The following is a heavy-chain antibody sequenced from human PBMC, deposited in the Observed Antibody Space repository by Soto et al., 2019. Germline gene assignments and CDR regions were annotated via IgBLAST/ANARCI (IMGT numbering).Heavy chain of an antibody. J-gene: IGHJ6*03. CDR2: ISAYNGNT. Sequence: ASVKVSCKASGYTFTSYGTSWVRQAPGQGLEWMGWISAYNGNTNYAQKLQGRVTMTTDTSTSTAYMELRSLRSDDTAVYYCARDHSIAAAGTVYYHYYYMDVWGKGATVTVSS. CDR3: ARDHSIAAAGTVYYHYYYMDV. D-gene: IGHD6-13*01. CDR1: GYTFTSYG. V-gene: IGHV1-18*01.